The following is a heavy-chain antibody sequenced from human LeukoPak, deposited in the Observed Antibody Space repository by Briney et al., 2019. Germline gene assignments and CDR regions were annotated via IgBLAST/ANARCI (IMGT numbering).Heavy chain of an antibody. Sequence: PGGSLRLSCAASRFTFSSYVMHWVRQAPGKGLEWVAVISYDGSDKYYADSVKGRFTISRDNSKNTLYLQMNSLRAEDTAVHYCAKDPRRYSRTGGYFDYWGQGTLVTVSS. CDR2: ISYDGSDK. CDR3: AKDPRRYSRTGGYFDY. CDR1: RFTFSSYV. V-gene: IGHV3-30*18. J-gene: IGHJ4*02. D-gene: IGHD6-13*01.